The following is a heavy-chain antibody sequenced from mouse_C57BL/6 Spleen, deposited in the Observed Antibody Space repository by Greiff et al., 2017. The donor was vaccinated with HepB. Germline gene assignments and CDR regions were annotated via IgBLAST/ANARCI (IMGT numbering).Heavy chain of an antibody. CDR2: INPSSGYT. Sequence: VQLQQSGAELARPGASVKMSCKASGYTFTSYTMHWVKQRPGQGLEWIGYINPSSGYTKYNQKFKDKATLTADKSSSTAYMQLSSLTSEDSAVYYCASCGGGDYWGQGTTLTVSS. J-gene: IGHJ2*01. CDR3: ASCGGGDY. V-gene: IGHV1-4*01. CDR1: GYTFTSYT.